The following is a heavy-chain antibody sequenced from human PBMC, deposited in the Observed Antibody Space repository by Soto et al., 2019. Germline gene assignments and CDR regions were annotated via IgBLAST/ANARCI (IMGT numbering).Heavy chain of an antibody. CDR1: GDTFSSYA. D-gene: IGHD3-10*01. V-gene: IGHV1-69*01. Sequence: QLVQSGSEVKKPGSSVKVSCKSVGDTFSSYAVSWVRQAPGQGLEWMGGIIPTFGTVNYAQKFQGRATITADESTRLSYMELSSLKSEDTAVYYCAREAGDYGHPYFDYWGQGTLISVSS. CDR2: IIPTFGTV. J-gene: IGHJ4*02. CDR3: AREAGDYGHPYFDY.